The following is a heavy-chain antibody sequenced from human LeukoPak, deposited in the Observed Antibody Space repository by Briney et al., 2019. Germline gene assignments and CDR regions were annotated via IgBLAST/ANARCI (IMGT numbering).Heavy chain of an antibody. D-gene: IGHD4-17*01. Sequence: SETLSLTCAVYGGSFSGYYWTWIRQPPGKGLEWIGEINHSGSTNYNPSLKSRVTISVDTSKNQFSLKLSSVTVADTAVHYCARERPYGDYFDYWGQGTLVTVSS. J-gene: IGHJ4*02. CDR3: ARERPYGDYFDY. CDR1: GGSFSGYY. CDR2: INHSGST. V-gene: IGHV4-34*01.